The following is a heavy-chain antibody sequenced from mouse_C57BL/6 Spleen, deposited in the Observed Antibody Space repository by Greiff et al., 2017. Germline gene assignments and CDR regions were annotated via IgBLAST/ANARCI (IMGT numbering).Heavy chain of an antibody. CDR1: GYTFTDYE. Sequence: QVHVKQSGAELVRPGASVTLSCKASGYTFTDYEMHWVKQTPVHGLEWIGAIDPETGGTAYNQKFKGKAILTADKSSSTAYMELRSLTSEDSAVYYCTNYYGSSLWYFDYWGQGTTLTVSS. V-gene: IGHV1-15*01. J-gene: IGHJ2*01. D-gene: IGHD1-1*01. CDR3: TNYYGSSLWYFDY. CDR2: IDPETGGT.